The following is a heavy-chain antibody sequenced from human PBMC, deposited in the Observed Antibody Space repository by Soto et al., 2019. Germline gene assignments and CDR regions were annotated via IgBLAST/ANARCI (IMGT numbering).Heavy chain of an antibody. D-gene: IGHD6-19*01. CDR1: GFTFDDYT. V-gene: IGHV3-43*01. CDR3: AKDKSEQWLEYYFDY. J-gene: IGHJ4*02. Sequence: EVQLVESGGVVVQPGGSLRLSCAASGFTFDDYTMHWVRQAPGKGLEWVSLISWDGGSTYYADSVKGRFTISRDNSKNSLHLQMNSLRTEDTALYYCAKDKSEQWLEYYFDYWGQGTLVTVSS. CDR2: ISWDGGST.